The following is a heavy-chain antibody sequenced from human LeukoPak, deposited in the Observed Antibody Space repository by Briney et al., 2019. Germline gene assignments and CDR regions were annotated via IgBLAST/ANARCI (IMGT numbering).Heavy chain of an antibody. CDR2: INSDGSST. CDR3: ARRIAAAAAPYYFDY. D-gene: IGHD6-13*01. J-gene: IGHJ4*02. V-gene: IGHV3-74*01. Sequence: GGSLRLSCAASGFTFSSYWMLWVRQAPGRGLLWVSRINSDGSSTSYADSVKGRFTISRDNAKNTLYLQMNSLRAEDTAVYYCARRIAAAAAPYYFDYWGQGTLVTVSS. CDR1: GFTFSSYW.